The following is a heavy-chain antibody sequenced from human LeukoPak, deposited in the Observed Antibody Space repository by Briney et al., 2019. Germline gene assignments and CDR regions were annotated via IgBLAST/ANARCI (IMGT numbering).Heavy chain of an antibody. CDR2: ISSGSAYI. D-gene: IGHD4-17*01. J-gene: IGHJ5*02. V-gene: IGHV3-21*01. Sequence: GGSLRLSCAASGFTFSSYSMNWVRQAPGKGLEWVSSISSGSAYIYYADSVKGRFTISRDNAKNSLYLQMNSLRAEDTAVYFCARTTVTPSWFDPWGQGTLVTVSS. CDR3: ARTTVTPSWFDP. CDR1: GFTFSSYS.